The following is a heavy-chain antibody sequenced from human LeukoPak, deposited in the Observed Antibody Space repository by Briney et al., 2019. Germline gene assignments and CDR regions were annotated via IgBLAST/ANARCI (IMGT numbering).Heavy chain of an antibody. J-gene: IGHJ4*02. V-gene: IGHV3-7*01. Sequence: PGGSLRLSCAASGFTFSSYWMSWVRQAPGKGLEWVANIKQDGSEKYYVDSVKGRFTISRDNAKNSLYLQMNSLRAEDTAVYYCARDSGGYSGYDPLSDYWGQGTLVTVSS. D-gene: IGHD5-12*01. CDR2: IKQDGSEK. CDR1: GFTFSSYW. CDR3: ARDSGGYSGYDPLSDY.